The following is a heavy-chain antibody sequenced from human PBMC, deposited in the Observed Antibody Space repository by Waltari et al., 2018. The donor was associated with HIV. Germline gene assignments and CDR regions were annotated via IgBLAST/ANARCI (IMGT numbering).Heavy chain of an antibody. CDR3: AKEVIIVITDACDI. Sequence: EVQLLESGGGLVQPGGSLRLSCAASGLTFSIYAMSWVGKAPGKGLEWVSSISGSGGRTYSADSVNRRFTVSRDNAKDTLFLQRNRLRAEDTARYYGAKEVIIVITDACDIGGQGTMVIVSS. CDR2: ISGSGGRT. J-gene: IGHJ3*02. V-gene: IGHV3-23*01. CDR1: GLTFSIYA. D-gene: IGHD3-22*01.